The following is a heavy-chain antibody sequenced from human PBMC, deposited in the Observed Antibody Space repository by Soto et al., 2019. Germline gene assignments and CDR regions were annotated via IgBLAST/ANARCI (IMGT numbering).Heavy chain of an antibody. CDR2: IKSKTDGGTT. CDR3: TTSEDIVVVVAAEGDY. V-gene: IGHV3-15*01. Sequence: EVQLVESGGGLVKPGGSLRLSCAASGLTFSNAWMSWVRQAPGKGLEWVGRIKSKTDGGTTDYAAPVKGRFTISRDDSKNTLYLQMNSLKTEDTAVYYCTTSEDIVVVVAAEGDYWGQGTLVTVSS. CDR1: GLTFSNAW. J-gene: IGHJ4*02. D-gene: IGHD2-15*01.